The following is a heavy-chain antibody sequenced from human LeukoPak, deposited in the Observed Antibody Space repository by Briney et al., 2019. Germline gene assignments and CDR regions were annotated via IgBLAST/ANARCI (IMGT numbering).Heavy chain of an antibody. J-gene: IGHJ4*02. CDR3: ASISGSQDY. CDR1: SGSISTSNYY. V-gene: IGHV4-39*01. CDR2: IYYSGST. Sequence: SETLSLTCTVSSGSISTSNYYWGWIRQPPGKGLEWIGSIYYSGSTYYNPSLKSRVTISVDTSKNQFSLKLSSVTAADTAVYYCASISGSQDYWGQGTLVTVSS. D-gene: IGHD1-26*01.